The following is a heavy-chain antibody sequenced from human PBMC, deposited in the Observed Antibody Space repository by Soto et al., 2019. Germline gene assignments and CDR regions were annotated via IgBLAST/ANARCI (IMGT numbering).Heavy chain of an antibody. D-gene: IGHD2-15*01. V-gene: IGHV4-30-4*01. CDR3: VRGGGWDS. J-gene: IGHJ4*02. CDR2: IYYSGRS. Sequence: QLQESGPGLVKPSQTLSLTCTVSGESISSGDNYWSWIRQPPGKGLEWIGYIYYSGRSYYKTSLNSRVTMSVDTAKHQCSLTLTSLTAADTAVYYCVRGGGWDSWGRGTLVTVSS. CDR1: GESISSGDNY.